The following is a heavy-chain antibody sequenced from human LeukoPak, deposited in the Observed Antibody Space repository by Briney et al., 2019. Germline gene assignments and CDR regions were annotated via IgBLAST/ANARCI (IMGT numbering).Heavy chain of an antibody. CDR1: GFTVSSNY. CDR3: ARSYYGSGSYYFDY. Sequence: GGSLRLYCAASGFTVSSNYVSWVRQAPGKGLEWVSVIYSGGSTYYADSVKGRFTISRDNSKNTLYLQMNSLRAEDTAVYYCARSYYGSGSYYFDYWGQGTLVTVSS. D-gene: IGHD3-10*01. V-gene: IGHV3-53*01. J-gene: IGHJ4*02. CDR2: IYSGGST.